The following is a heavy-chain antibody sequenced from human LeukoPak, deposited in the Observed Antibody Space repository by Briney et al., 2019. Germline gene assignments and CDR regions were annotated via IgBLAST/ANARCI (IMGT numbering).Heavy chain of an antibody. CDR1: GGSISSSSYY. Sequence: PSETLSLTCTVSGGSISSSSYYWGWIRQPPGKGLEWIGNIYYSGSTYYNPSLKSRVTISLDTSKSQFSLKVRYVTAADTAVYYCARGLNDSWTGENYWGQGTLVTVFS. V-gene: IGHV4-39*07. D-gene: IGHD3-3*01. CDR2: IYYSGST. CDR3: ARGLNDSWTGENY. J-gene: IGHJ4*02.